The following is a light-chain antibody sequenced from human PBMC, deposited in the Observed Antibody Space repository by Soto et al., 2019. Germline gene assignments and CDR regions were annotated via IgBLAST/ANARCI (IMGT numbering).Light chain of an antibody. V-gene: IGKV1-9*01. CDR1: QSIGTY. CDR2: AAS. CDR3: QHLNSYPLT. Sequence: DIQLTQSPSSLSASVVDRFTITCRASQSIGTYLNWYKQKPGKAPKXXSYAASTLQSGVPSRFSGSGSGTEFTLTVSGLKPEDFATYYCQHLNSYPLTFGGGTKVDIK. J-gene: IGKJ4*01.